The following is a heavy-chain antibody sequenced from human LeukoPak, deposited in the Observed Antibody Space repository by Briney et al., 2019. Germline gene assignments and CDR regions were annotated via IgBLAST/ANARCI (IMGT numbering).Heavy chain of an antibody. V-gene: IGHV1-18*01. CDR2: IIVDIGNT. CDR1: GYNFPSHG. Sequence: ASLKVSCKASGYNFPSHGISWVRQAPGQGLEWMGWIIVDIGNTNYAQRLQGRVTMTTDTSTTTAYMELTSLTSDDTAVYYCARDRSGYCGGTSCLLFDYWGQGTLVTVSS. CDR3: ARDRSGYCGGTSCLLFDY. J-gene: IGHJ4*02. D-gene: IGHD2-15*01.